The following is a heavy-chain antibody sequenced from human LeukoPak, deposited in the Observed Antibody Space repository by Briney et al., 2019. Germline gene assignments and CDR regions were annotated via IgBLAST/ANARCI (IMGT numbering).Heavy chain of an antibody. Sequence: ASVKVSCKASGYSFTSYAMNWVRQAPGQGLEWMGWINTNTGNPTYAQGFPGRFVFSLDTSVSTAYLQISSLKAEDTAVYYCARGPMVMLSSPSDYWGQGTLVTVSS. CDR3: ARGPMVMLSSPSDY. D-gene: IGHD2-8*01. CDR1: GYSFTSYA. CDR2: INTNTGNP. J-gene: IGHJ4*02. V-gene: IGHV7-4-1*02.